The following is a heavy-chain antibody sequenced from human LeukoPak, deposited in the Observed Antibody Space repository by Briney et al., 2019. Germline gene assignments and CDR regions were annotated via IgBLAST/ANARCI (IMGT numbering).Heavy chain of an antibody. CDR2: IGFAGDT. CDR3: ARGNILTGYEY. V-gene: IGHV3-13*04. CDR1: GFTFSSYD. Sequence: GGSLRLSCAASGFTFSSYDMHWVRQSTGKGLEWVSAIGFAGDTYYAGSVKGRFTISRENAKNSLYLQMNSLRAGDTAVYYCARGNILTGYEYWGQGALVNVSS. J-gene: IGHJ4*02. D-gene: IGHD3-9*01.